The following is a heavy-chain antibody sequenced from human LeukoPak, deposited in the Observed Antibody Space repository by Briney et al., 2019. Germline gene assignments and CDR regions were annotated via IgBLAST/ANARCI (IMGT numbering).Heavy chain of an antibody. Sequence: ASVKVSCKASGYTFTGYYMHWVRQAPGQGLEWMGWINPNSGGTNYAQKFQGRVTMTRDTSISTAYMELSRLRSDDTAVYYCARVPNVVDIVGATEPDAFDIWGQGTMVTVSS. CDR3: ARVPNVVDIVGATEPDAFDI. D-gene: IGHD1-26*01. CDR2: INPNSGGT. CDR1: GYTFTGYY. V-gene: IGHV1-2*02. J-gene: IGHJ3*02.